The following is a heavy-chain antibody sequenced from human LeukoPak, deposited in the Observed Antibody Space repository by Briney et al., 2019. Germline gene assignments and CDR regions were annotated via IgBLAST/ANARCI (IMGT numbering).Heavy chain of an antibody. V-gene: IGHV3-7*03. CDR1: GFTFSSYW. CDR3: TEKMN. D-gene: IGHD5-24*01. CDR2: IKRDGSDK. J-gene: IGHJ4*02. Sequence: HPGGSLRLSCAASGFTFSSYWMAWVRQAPGKGLEWVANIKRDGSDKYYGDSVKGRFTISRDNAKNSLFPQMNSLRAEDTAIYYCTEKMNWGQGTLVTVSS.